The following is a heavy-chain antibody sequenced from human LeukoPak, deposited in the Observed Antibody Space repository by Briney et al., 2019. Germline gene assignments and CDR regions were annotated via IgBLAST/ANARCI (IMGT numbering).Heavy chain of an antibody. J-gene: IGHJ4*02. CDR2: IKSKTDGGTT. CDR3: TTVTLDYYDSSGYLWYFDY. V-gene: IGHV3-15*01. CDR1: GFTFSNAW. Sequence: NPGGSLRLSCAASGFTFSNAWMSWVRQAPGKGQEWVGRIKSKTDGGTTDYAAPVKGRFTISRDDSKNTLYLQMNSLKTEDTAVYYCTTVTLDYYDSSGYLWYFDYWGQGTLVTVSS. D-gene: IGHD3-22*01.